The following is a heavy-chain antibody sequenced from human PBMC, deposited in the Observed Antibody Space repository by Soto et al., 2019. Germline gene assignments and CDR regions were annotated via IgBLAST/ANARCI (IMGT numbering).Heavy chain of an antibody. J-gene: IGHJ4*02. CDR3: ARDKITGLCHY. D-gene: IGHD2-8*02. CDR2: INHSGST. CDR1: GGSFSGYY. V-gene: IGHV4-34*01. Sequence: QVQLQQWGAGLLKPSETLSLTCAVYGGSFSGYYWTWIRQPPGTGLEWIGEINHSGSTNYNPSLKRRVTISADTSKTPLSLKLTPVTAADTAVYYCARDKITGLCHYWGQGPLVTVSS.